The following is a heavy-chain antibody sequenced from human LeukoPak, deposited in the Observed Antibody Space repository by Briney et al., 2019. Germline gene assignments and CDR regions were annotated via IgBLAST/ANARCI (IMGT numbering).Heavy chain of an antibody. J-gene: IGHJ4*02. CDR3: AKKFTTHIGEFWFEFDH. CDR2: IRTKANTYAT. D-gene: IGHD3/OR15-3a*01. Sequence: GGPRKLPCAAPDSSLTDSAMHWVRQASGKGPESVARIRTKANTYATAYAASVKGRFTISRDDSRNTAYLQMSSLRADDTAVYYCAKKFTTHIGEFWFEFDHWGLGTLVTVSS. CDR1: DSSLTDSA. V-gene: IGHV3-73*01.